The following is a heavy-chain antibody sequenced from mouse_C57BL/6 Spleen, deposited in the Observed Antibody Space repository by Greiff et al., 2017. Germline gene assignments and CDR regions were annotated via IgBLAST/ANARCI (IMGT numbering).Heavy chain of an antibody. J-gene: IGHJ4*01. Sequence: EVKLQESGPGLVKPSQSLSLTCSVTGYSITSGYYWNWIRQFPGNKLEWMGYISYDGSNNYNPSLKNRISITRDTSKNQFFLKLNSVTTEDTATYYCARVDYGSSLYAMDYWGQGTSVTVSS. CDR2: ISYDGSN. CDR3: ARVDYGSSLYAMDY. CDR1: GYSITSGYY. V-gene: IGHV3-6*01. D-gene: IGHD1-1*01.